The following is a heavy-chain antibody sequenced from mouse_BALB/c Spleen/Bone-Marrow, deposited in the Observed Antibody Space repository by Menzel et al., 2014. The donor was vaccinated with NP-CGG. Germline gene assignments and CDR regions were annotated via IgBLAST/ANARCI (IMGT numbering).Heavy chain of an antibody. CDR3: ARRGATDPPGFAY. CDR2: INPSTGYT. V-gene: IGHV1-7*01. D-gene: IGHD3-1*01. J-gene: IGHJ3*01. Sequence: VQLQQSRAELAKPGASVKMSCKASGYTFTSYWMNWVKQRPGQGLEWIGYINPSTGYTEYNQKFKDKATLTADKSSSTAYMKLSSLTSEDSAGDYCARRGATDPPGFAYWGQGTLVTVSA. CDR1: GYTFTSYW.